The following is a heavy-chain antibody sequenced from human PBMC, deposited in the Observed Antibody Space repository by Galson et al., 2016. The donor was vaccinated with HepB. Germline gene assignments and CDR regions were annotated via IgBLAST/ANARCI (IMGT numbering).Heavy chain of an antibody. CDR1: GFTFSSYG. CDR3: ARDRGEYSRPWAGGMDV. Sequence: SLRLSCAASGFTFSSYGMHWVRQAPGKGLEWVAVIWYDGSNEYYADSVKGRFTISRDNSKNTLYLQMNSLRAGNTAVYYCARDRGEYSRPWAGGMDVWGQGTTVTVSS. CDR2: IWYDGSNE. J-gene: IGHJ6*02. V-gene: IGHV3-33*01. D-gene: IGHD6-6*01.